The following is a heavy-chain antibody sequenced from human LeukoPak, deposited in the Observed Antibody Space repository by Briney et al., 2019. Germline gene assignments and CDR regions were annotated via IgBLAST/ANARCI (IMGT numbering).Heavy chain of an antibody. CDR1: GYTFTSYY. V-gene: IGHV1-46*01. Sequence: ASVKVSCKASGYTFTSYYMHWVRQAPGQGLEWMGIINPSGGSTSYAQKFQGRVTMTRDTSTSTVYMELSSLRSEDTAVYYCARGEDIVVVPAAPDRGLYYFDYWGQGTLVTVSS. J-gene: IGHJ4*02. D-gene: IGHD2-2*01. CDR2: INPSGGST. CDR3: ARGEDIVVVPAAPDRGLYYFDY.